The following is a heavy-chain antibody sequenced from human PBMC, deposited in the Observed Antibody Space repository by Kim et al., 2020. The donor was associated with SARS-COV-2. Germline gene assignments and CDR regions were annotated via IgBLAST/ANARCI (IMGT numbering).Heavy chain of an antibody. D-gene: IGHD3-10*01. CDR2: ISGSGGSS. CDR3: DSDYYYGSGSYYFGRSLGGAHSYYGMDV. V-gene: IGHV3-23*01. CDR1: GFTFSSYA. J-gene: IGHJ6*02. Sequence: GGSLRLSCAASGFTFSSYAMSWVRQAPGKGLEWVSAISGSGGSSYYADSVKGRFTISRDNYKNTLYLQMNSLRAEDTAVYYCDSDYYYGSGSYYFGRSLGGAHSYYGMDVWGQGTTVTVSS.